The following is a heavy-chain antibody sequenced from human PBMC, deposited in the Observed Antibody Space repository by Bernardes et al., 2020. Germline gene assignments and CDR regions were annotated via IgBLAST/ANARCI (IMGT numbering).Heavy chain of an antibody. CDR3: AKDPPNLYDFWSGYSPRVDY. CDR2: ISGSGGST. D-gene: IGHD3-3*01. J-gene: IGHJ4*02. CDR1: VFTSSSYS. Sequence: GSLRFSSAAAVFTSSSYSISWVRPAPGKGLEWVSAISGSGGSTYYADSVKGRFTISRDNSKNTLYLQMNSLRAEDTAVYYCAKDPPNLYDFWSGYSPRVDYWGQGTLVTVSS. V-gene: IGHV3-23*01.